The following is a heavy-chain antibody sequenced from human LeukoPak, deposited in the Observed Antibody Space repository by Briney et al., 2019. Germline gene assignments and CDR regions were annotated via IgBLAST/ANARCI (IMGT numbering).Heavy chain of an antibody. J-gene: IGHJ5*02. V-gene: IGHV4-39*01. CDR3: ARGSGTYYYDSGGYLNWFDP. CDR1: GGSISSASYY. CDR2: IYYSGST. Sequence: PSETLSLTCTVSGGSISSASYYWGWIRQPPGKGLDWIGSIYYSGSTYYNPSLKNRVTISVDTSRNQFSLKLNSVTAADTAVYYCARGSGTYYYDSGGYLNWFDPWGQGILVTVSS. D-gene: IGHD3-22*01.